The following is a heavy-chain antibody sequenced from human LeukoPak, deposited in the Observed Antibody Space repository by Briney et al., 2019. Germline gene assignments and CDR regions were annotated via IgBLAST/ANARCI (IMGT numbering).Heavy chain of an antibody. CDR2: ISGRGDVI. J-gene: IGHJ4*02. CDR1: GFTFSKYA. CDR3: ARPYYVAANYYFDY. V-gene: IGHV3-48*03. D-gene: IGHD1-26*01. Sequence: GGSLRLSCAASGFTFSKYAMNWVRQAPGKGLEWVSYISGRGDVIYYADSVKGRFTISRDNAKNSLYLQMNSLRAEDTAVYYCARPYYVAANYYFDYWGQGTLVTVFS.